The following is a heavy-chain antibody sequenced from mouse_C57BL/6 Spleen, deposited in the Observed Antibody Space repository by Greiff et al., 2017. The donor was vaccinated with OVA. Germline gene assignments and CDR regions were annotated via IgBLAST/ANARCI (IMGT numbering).Heavy chain of an antibody. J-gene: IGHJ4*01. Sequence: VQLQQSGAELVRPGTSVKVSCKASGYAFTNYLIEWVKQRPGQGLEWIGVINPGSGGTNYNEKFKGKATLTADKSSSTAYMQLSSLTSEDSAVYFCARVAQATYYYAMDYWGQGTSVTVSS. CDR1: GYAFTNYL. CDR2: INPGSGGT. CDR3: ARVAQATYYYAMDY. V-gene: IGHV1-54*01. D-gene: IGHD3-2*02.